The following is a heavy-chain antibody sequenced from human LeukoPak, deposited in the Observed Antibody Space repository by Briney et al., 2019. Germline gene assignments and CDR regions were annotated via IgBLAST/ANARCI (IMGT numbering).Heavy chain of an antibody. V-gene: IGHV3-30*04. CDR2: ISYDGSNK. D-gene: IGHD1-26*01. J-gene: IGHJ4*02. CDR3: ASGRRHNQANDY. Sequence: GGSLRLSCAASGFTFSSYAMHWVRQAPGKGLERVAVISYDGSNKYYADSVKGRFTISRDNSKNTLYLQMNSLRAEDTAVYYCASGRRHNQANDYWGQGTLVTVSS. CDR1: GFTFSSYA.